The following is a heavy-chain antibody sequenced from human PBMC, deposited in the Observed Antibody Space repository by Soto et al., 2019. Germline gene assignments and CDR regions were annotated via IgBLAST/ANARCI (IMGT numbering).Heavy chain of an antibody. CDR2: IYYTGST. V-gene: IGHV4-59*08. Sequence: QVQLQESGPGLVKPSETLSVTWTVSGGSISGYYWSWIRQAPGKGLEWIGHIYYTGSTNYNPSLTNRVTISVDTSNNQFSLKVSSVTAADTAVYYCARRIAVAGTVWFDPWGQGTLVTVSS. J-gene: IGHJ5*02. CDR3: ARRIAVAGTVWFDP. D-gene: IGHD6-19*01. CDR1: GGSISGYY.